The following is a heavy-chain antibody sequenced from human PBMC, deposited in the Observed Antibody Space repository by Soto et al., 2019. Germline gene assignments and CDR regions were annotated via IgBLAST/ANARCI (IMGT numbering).Heavy chain of an antibody. J-gene: IGHJ4*02. CDR1: GGSFSGYY. CDR2: INHSGST. V-gene: IGHV4-34*01. CDR3: ARARPAGD. D-gene: IGHD6-6*01. Sequence: KTSETLSLTCAVYGGSFSGYYWSWIRQPPGKGLEWIGEINHSGSTNYNPSLKSRVTISVDTSKNQFSLKLSSVTAADTAVYYCARARPAGDWGQGTLVTVSS.